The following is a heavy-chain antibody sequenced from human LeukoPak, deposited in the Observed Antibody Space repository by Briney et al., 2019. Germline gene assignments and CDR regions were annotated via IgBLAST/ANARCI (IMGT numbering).Heavy chain of an antibody. V-gene: IGHV3-21*01. CDR1: GFTFNSYA. D-gene: IGHD2-21*01. CDR3: VRDNGDVVAPLMDV. CDR2: ITDSSSYI. Sequence: AGGSLRLSCAASGFTFNSYAMTWVRQAPGKGLEWVSSITDSSSYIYYADSLKGRFTISRDNAKNSLYLQMNSLRAEDTAVYYCVRDNGDVVAPLMDVWGKGTTVTISS. J-gene: IGHJ6*04.